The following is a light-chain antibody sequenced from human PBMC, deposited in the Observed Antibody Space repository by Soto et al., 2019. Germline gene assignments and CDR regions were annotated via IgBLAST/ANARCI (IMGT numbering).Light chain of an antibody. V-gene: IGKV3-20*01. CDR2: GAS. J-gene: IGKJ4*01. CDR3: QQYGSSHT. Sequence: EIVLTQSPGTLSLSPGERATLSCRASQSVSSSYFAWYQQKPGQAPRLLFYGASSRATGIADRFSGSASGTYFTLTISRLEPEYVAVYYCQQYGSSHTFGGGTKVEIK. CDR1: QSVSSSY.